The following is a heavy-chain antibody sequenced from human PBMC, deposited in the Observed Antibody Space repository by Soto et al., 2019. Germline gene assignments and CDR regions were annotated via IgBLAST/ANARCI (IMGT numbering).Heavy chain of an antibody. CDR3: ARMTKITMVRGVMTPKVDYYYYGMDV. CDR1: GFTFSSYA. CDR2: ISGSGGST. J-gene: IGHJ6*02. Sequence: LRLSCAASGFTFSSYAMSWVRQAPGKGLEWVSAISGSGGSTYYADSVKGRFTISRDNSKNTLYLQMNSLRAEDTAVYYCARMTKITMVRGVMTPKVDYYYYGMDVWGQGTTVTVSS. V-gene: IGHV3-23*01. D-gene: IGHD3-10*01.